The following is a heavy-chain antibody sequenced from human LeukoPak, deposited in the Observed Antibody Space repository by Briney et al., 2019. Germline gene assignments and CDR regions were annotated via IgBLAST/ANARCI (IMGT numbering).Heavy chain of an antibody. CDR3: ARDRYCSGGSCWPYYMDV. J-gene: IGHJ6*03. D-gene: IGHD2-15*01. V-gene: IGHV1-24*01. CDR1: GYTLTELS. CDR2: FDPEDGET. Sequence: VASVKVSCKVSGYTLTELSMHWVRQAPGKGLEWMGGFDPEDGETIYAQKFQGRVTMTTDTSTSTAYMELSRLRSDDTAVYYCARDRYCSGGSCWPYYMDVWGKGTTVTVSS.